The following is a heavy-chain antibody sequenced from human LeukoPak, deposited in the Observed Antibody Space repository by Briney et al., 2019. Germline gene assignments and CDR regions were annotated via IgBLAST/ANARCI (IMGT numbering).Heavy chain of an antibody. CDR2: ISSSSSYI. J-gene: IGHJ4*02. CDR1: GCTFSSYS. CDR3: ARDDSDTAMVLLNY. V-gene: IGHV3-21*01. Sequence: GGSLRLSCAASGCTFSSYSMNWVRQAPGKGLEWVSSISSSSSYIYYADSVKGRFTISRDNAKNSLYLQMNSLRAEDTAVYYCARDDSDTAMVLLNYWGQGTLVTVSS. D-gene: IGHD5-18*01.